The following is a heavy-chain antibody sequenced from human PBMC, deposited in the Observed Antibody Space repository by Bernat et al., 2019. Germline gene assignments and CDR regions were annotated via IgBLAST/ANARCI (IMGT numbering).Heavy chain of an antibody. J-gene: IGHJ4*02. CDR3: ARVFCTNGVCLGGLR. V-gene: IGHV4-4*02. Sequence: QVQLQESGPGLVKPSGTLSLTCAVSGGPISSSNWWSWVRQPPGKGLEWIGEIYHSGSTNYNPSLKRRVTISVDKSKNQFSLKLSSVTAADTAVYYCARVFCTNGVCLGGLRWGQGTLVTVSS. CDR1: GGPISSSNW. D-gene: IGHD2-8*01. CDR2: IYHSGST.